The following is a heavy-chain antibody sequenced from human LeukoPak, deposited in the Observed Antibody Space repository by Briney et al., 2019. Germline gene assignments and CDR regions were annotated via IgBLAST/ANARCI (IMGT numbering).Heavy chain of an antibody. V-gene: IGHV3-43D*03. Sequence: GGSLRLSCAASGFTFDDYAMHWVRHPPGKGLEWVSDISWDGRVTYYADSVRGRFTISRDNSKNTLYLQMNSLRAEDTALYYCARGVTTLDNYYYMDVWGKGTTVTVSS. D-gene: IGHD4-23*01. CDR1: GFTFDDYA. CDR2: ISWDGRVT. CDR3: ARGVTTLDNYYYMDV. J-gene: IGHJ6*03.